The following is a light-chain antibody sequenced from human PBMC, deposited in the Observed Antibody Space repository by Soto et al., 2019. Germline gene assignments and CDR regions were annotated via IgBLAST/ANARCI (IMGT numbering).Light chain of an antibody. V-gene: IGKV3-11*01. CDR3: QQRSNWIT. CDR2: DTS. CDR1: QSVSSY. J-gene: IGKJ5*01. Sequence: EIVLTQSPATLSLSPGERTTLXXRASQSVSSYLAGYQQKPGQAPRXLIYDTSYRATGIPARFSGSGSGTDFTLTISSLEPEDFAVYYCQQRSNWITFGQGTRLEIK.